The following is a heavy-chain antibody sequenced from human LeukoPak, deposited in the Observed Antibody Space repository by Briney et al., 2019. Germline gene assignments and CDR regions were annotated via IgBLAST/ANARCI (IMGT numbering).Heavy chain of an antibody. D-gene: IGHD4-11*01. CDR2: IRYDGSNK. V-gene: IGHV3-30*02. CDR1: GFTFSSYG. CDR3: AKEEGFYMTTLDY. J-gene: IGHJ4*02. Sequence: SGGSLRLSCAASGFTFSSYGMHWVRQAPGKGLEWVAFIRYDGSNKYYADSVKGRFTISRDNSKNTLYLQMNSLRAEDTAVYYCAKEEGFYMTTLDYWGQGTLVTVSS.